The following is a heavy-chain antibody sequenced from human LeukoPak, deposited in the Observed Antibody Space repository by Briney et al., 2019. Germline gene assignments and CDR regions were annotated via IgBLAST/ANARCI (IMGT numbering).Heavy chain of an antibody. V-gene: IGHV3-23*01. D-gene: IGHD3-10*01. Sequence: PGGSLRLSCAAFGFTFSSYAMGWVRQAPGKGLEWVSAISGSGGDTYYADSVKGRFTFSRDNSKNTLYLQMNSLRPEDTALYYCAKAVWFGEFDYYFFGLGVWGQGTTVTVSS. CDR1: GFTFSSYA. CDR3: AKAVWFGEFDYYFFGLGV. J-gene: IGHJ6*02. CDR2: ISGSGGDT.